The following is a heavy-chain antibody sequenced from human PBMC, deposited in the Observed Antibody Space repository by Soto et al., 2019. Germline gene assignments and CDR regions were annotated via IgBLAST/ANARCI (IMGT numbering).Heavy chain of an antibody. Sequence: PSETLSVTCTVSGGSISSDYWSWIRQPPGKGLEWIGYIYYSGSTNYNPSLKSRVTISVDTSKNQFSLKLSSVTAADTAVYYCARSNKSYSGKKYYYGSGSYEGFYYYYYMVVWGKGTTVTVSS. CDR2: IYYSGST. D-gene: IGHD3-10*01. CDR1: GGSISSDY. CDR3: ARSNKSYSGKKYYYGSGSYEGFYYYYYMVV. J-gene: IGHJ6*03. V-gene: IGHV4-59*08.